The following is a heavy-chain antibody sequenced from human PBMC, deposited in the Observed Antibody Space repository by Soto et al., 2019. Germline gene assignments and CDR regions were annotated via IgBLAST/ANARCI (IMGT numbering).Heavy chain of an antibody. CDR3: ARQVCIVVVVAATNWFDP. Sequence: SETLSLTCTVSGGSISSSSYYWGWIRQPPGKGLEWIGSIYYSGSTYYNPSLKSRVTISVDTSKNQFSLKLSSVTAADTAVYYCARQVCIVVVVAATNWFDPWGQGTLVTVSS. D-gene: IGHD2-15*01. V-gene: IGHV4-39*01. J-gene: IGHJ5*02. CDR1: GGSISSSSYY. CDR2: IYYSGST.